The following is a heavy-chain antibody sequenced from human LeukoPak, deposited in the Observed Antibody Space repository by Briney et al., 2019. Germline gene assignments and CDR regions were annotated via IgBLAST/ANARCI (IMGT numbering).Heavy chain of an antibody. V-gene: IGHV4-59*01. CDR2: IYYSGST. D-gene: IGHD6-6*01. CDR3: ANSRSSSFFAY. Sequence: PSETLSLTCTVSGGSISTYFWSWIREPTGKGLEWIGYIYYSGSTNYNPSLKSRVTISVDASKNQFSLKLSSVTAADTAVYYCANSRSSSFFAYWGQGTLVTVSS. J-gene: IGHJ4*02. CDR1: GGSISTYF.